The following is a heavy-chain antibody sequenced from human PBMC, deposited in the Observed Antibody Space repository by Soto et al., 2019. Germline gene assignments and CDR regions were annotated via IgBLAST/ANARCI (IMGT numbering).Heavy chain of an antibody. CDR3: ARGRWAASRYFDY. D-gene: IGHD6-13*01. CDR1: GFTFSNYY. Sequence: PGGSLTLSCAASGFTFSNYYISWIRPAPGKGLEWVSYISSSSSYTNYADSVKGRFTITRDNSKSSLYLQMNSLRAEDTAVYYCARGRWAASRYFDYWGQGTLVTVSS. V-gene: IGHV3-11*06. CDR2: ISSSSSYT. J-gene: IGHJ4*02.